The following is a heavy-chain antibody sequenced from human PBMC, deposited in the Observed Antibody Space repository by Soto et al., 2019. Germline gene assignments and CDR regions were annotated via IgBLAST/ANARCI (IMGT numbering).Heavy chain of an antibody. CDR3: ARVVDYGGKGWYYYYGMDV. CDR2: IIPIFGTA. V-gene: IGHV1-69*06. D-gene: IGHD4-17*01. J-gene: IGHJ6*02. Sequence: VXSVKFSCKASGGTFSSYAISWVRQAPGQGLEWMGGIIPIFGTANYAQKFQGRVTITADKSTSTAYMELSSLRSEDTAVYYCARVVDYGGKGWYYYYGMDVWGHGTTVTVSS. CDR1: GGTFSSYA.